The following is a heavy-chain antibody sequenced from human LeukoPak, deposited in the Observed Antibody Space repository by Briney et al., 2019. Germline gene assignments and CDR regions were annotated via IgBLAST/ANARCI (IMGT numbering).Heavy chain of an antibody. CDR3: AKTPRYRSGTSCYAGYFDC. CDR1: EFTFSSYA. CDR2: ISGSGGST. Sequence: GSLRLSCAASEFTFSSYAMSWVRQAPGKGLEWVSTISGSGGSTYYADSVKGRFTVSRDNSKNTPYLQMNSLRAEDTAVYYCAKTPRYRSGTSCYAGYFDCWGQGTLVTVSS. J-gene: IGHJ4*02. V-gene: IGHV3-23*01. D-gene: IGHD2-2*01.